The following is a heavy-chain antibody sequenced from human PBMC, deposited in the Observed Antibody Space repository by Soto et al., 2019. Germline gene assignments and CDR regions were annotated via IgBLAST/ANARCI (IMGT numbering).Heavy chain of an antibody. Sequence: QLQLVQSGPEAKKPGASVKVSCKASGYTFATSTISWLRQAPGQGPVWMGWIKAYSGNTNYAQNLQGTLTMTTDTSTSTAYMELRSLTTDDTAIYYCAIADYGDDDYWGQGTLVTVSS. CDR3: AIADYGDDDY. D-gene: IGHD4-17*01. CDR2: IKAYSGNT. CDR1: GYTFATST. J-gene: IGHJ4*02. V-gene: IGHV1-18*01.